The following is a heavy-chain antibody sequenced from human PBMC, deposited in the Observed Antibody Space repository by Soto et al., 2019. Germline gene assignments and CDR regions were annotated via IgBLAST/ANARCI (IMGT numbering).Heavy chain of an antibody. CDR1: GGSISSGGYY. CDR2: IYYSGST. V-gene: IGHV4-31*03. CDR3: ARDGSAAGFDGYDI. D-gene: IGHD6-13*01. J-gene: IGHJ3*02. Sequence: SSETLSLTCTVSGGSISSGGYYWSWIRQHPGKGLEWIGYIYYSGSTYYNPSLKSRVTISVDTSKNQFSLKLSSVTAADTAVYYFARDGSAAGFDGYDIWGRGTMVTVAS.